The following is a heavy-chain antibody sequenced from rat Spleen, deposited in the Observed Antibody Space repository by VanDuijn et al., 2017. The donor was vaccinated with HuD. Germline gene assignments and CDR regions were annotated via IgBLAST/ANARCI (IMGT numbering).Heavy chain of an antibody. CDR1: GFIFNNYW. D-gene: IGHD1-12*02. CDR2: ISHSGGNT. CDR3: TREGYYDGTYYPYYFDN. Sequence: EVQLVESGGGLMQPGKSLKVSCVASGFIFNNYWMTWIRQAPGKGLEWVASISHSGGNTYYPDSVKGRFSISRDNAKSTLYLQMNSLRSEDTATYYCTREGYYDGTYYPYYFDNWGQGVMVTVSS. J-gene: IGHJ2*01. V-gene: IGHV5-31*01.